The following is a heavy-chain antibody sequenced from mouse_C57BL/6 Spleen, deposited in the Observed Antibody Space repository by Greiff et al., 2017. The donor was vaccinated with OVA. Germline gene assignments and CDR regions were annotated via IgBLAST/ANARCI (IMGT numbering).Heavy chain of an antibody. D-gene: IGHD2-5*01. CDR3: ASRARYSNYSFAD. CDR2: IDPSDSYT. J-gene: IGHJ3*01. V-gene: IGHV1-69*01. CDR1: GYTFTSYW. Sequence: QVQLKQPGAELVMPGASVKLSCKASGYTFTSYWMHWVKQRPGQGLEWIGEIDPSDSYTNYNQKFKGKSTFTVDKSSSTAYMQLSSLTSEDSAVYYCASRARYSNYSFADWGQGTLVTVSA.